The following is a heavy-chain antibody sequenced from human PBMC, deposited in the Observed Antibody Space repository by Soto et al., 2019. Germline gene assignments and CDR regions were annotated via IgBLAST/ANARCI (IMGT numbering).Heavy chain of an antibody. CDR3: ARYQGAVGFTS. CDR1: GYTSTNLD. J-gene: IGHJ5*02. D-gene: IGHD1-26*01. Sequence: ASVKVSCKASGYTSTNLDVNWVRQATGQGLEWMGWMNPSSDTGYAQKFQGRLTMTRDTSTSTVYMELTSLTSEDTAVYYCARYQGAVGFTSWGQGTPVTVSS. CDR2: MNPSSDT. V-gene: IGHV1-8*01.